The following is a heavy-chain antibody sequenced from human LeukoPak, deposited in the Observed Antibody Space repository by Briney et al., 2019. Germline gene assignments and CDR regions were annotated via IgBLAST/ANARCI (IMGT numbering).Heavy chain of an antibody. Sequence: GGSLRLSCAAPGFTVSSNSMSWVRQAPGKGLEWVSVIYSGGSTYYADSVKGRFTISRDNSKNTLYLQMNSLRAEDTAVYYCASMRYSSGWSWGQGTLVTVSS. V-gene: IGHV3-53*01. J-gene: IGHJ5*02. CDR2: IYSGGST. CDR1: GFTVSSNS. D-gene: IGHD6-19*01. CDR3: ASMRYSSGWS.